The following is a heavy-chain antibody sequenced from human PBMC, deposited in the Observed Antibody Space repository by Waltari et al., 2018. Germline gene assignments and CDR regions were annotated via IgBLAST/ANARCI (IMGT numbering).Heavy chain of an antibody. V-gene: IGHV1-69*12. CDR1: GGTYSSYA. J-gene: IGHJ6*03. D-gene: IGHD1-1*01. CDR3: ARPRPGFKYMDV. Sequence: QVQLVQSGAEVKKPGSSVKVSCKASGGTYSSYAISWVRQAPGQGLEWMGGIIPIFGTANYAQKFQGRVKITAGEITRTAYMELSRLRFEDTVVYYCARPRPGFKYMDVWGKGTTVTISS. CDR2: IIPIFGTA.